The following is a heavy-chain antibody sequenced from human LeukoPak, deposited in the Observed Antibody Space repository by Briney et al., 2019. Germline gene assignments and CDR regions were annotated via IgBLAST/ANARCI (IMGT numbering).Heavy chain of an antibody. CDR1: GFTFSSYA. J-gene: IGHJ4*02. D-gene: IGHD3-22*01. CDR2: ISGSGGST. V-gene: IGHV3-23*01. Sequence: GGSLRLSCAASGFTFSSYAMSWVRQAPGKGLEWVSAISGSGGSTYYADSVKGRFTISRDNSKNTLYLQMNSPRAEDTAVYYCAKAPMGYDSSGYYRNWGQGTLVTVSS. CDR3: AKAPMGYDSSGYYRN.